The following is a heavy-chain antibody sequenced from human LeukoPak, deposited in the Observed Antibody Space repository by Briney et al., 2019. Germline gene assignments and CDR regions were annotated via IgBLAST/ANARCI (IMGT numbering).Heavy chain of an antibody. CDR3: AREFRQDPGSYGMDV. CDR2: ISSSGSTI. J-gene: IGHJ6*02. D-gene: IGHD2-15*01. V-gene: IGHV3-48*03. Sequence: PGGSLRLSCAASGFTFSSYEMNWVRQAPGKGLEWVSYISSSGSTIYYADSVKGRFTISRDNAKNSLYLQMNSLRAEDTAVYYCAREFRQDPGSYGMDVWGQGTTVTVSS. CDR1: GFTFSSYE.